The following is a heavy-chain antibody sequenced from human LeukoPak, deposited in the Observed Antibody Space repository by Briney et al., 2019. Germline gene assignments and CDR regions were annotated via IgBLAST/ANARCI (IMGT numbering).Heavy chain of an antibody. D-gene: IGHD4-17*01. J-gene: IGHJ6*02. CDR3: ARDLGDDYGELSYYYYYGMDV. Sequence: PGGSLRLSCAASGFTLSNYDMHWVRQAPGKGLEWVSSISSSSSYIYYADSVKGRFTISRDNAKNSLYLQMNSPRAEDTAVYYCARDLGDDYGELSYYYYYGMDVWGQGTTVTVSS. CDR2: ISSSSSYI. CDR1: GFTLSNYD. V-gene: IGHV3-21*01.